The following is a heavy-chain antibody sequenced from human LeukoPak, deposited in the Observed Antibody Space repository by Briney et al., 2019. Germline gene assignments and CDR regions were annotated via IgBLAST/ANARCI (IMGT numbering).Heavy chain of an antibody. V-gene: IGHV3-30-3*01. CDR1: GFTFSSYA. Sequence: GGSLRLSCAASGFTFSSYAMHWVRQAPGKGLEWVAVISYDGSNKYYADSVKGRFTISRDNSKNTLYLQMNSLRAEDTAVYYCASGGPVTTYYYDSSGYYYFDYWGQGTLVTVSS. J-gene: IGHJ4*02. D-gene: IGHD3-22*01. CDR2: ISYDGSNK. CDR3: ASGGPVTTYYYDSSGYYYFDY.